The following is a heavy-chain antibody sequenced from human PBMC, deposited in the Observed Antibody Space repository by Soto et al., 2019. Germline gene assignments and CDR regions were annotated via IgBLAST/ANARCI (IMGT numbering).Heavy chain of an antibody. V-gene: IGHV1-69*13. D-gene: IGHD6-19*01. CDR2: IIPIFGTA. Sequence: SSVKVSCKASGDTFSSYAISWVRQAPGQGLEWMGGIIPIFGTANYAQKFQGRVTITADESTSTAYMELSSLRSEDTAVYYCARDAIIAVAGTVYYYYYGMDVWGQGTTVTVSS. CDR1: GDTFSSYA. CDR3: ARDAIIAVAGTVYYYYYGMDV. J-gene: IGHJ6*02.